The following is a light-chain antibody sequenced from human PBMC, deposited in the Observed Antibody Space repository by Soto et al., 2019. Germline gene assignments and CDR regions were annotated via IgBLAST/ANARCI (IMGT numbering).Light chain of an antibody. CDR1: QSISTF. CDR3: QQSYATPLYT. V-gene: IGKV1-39*01. Sequence: DIQMTQSPSSLSASVGDRVTITCRTSQSISTFLSWYQQKPGKAPKLLIYAASPLQSGVPPRFSGSGSGAVFTLTITSLQPEDFAIYYCQQSYATPLYTFGPGTKLEIK. J-gene: IGKJ2*01. CDR2: AAS.